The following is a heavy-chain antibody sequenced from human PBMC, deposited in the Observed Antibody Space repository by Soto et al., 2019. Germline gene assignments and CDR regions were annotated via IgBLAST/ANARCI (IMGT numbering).Heavy chain of an antibody. CDR1: GFTFNDAW. V-gene: IGHV3-15*01. D-gene: IGHD2-2*01. CDR3: TTERCTGTNCYVKNAFDS. CDR2: IKTKTDGGTT. Sequence: GGSLRLSCAASGFTFNDAWMTWVRQAPGKGLEWVGRIKTKTDGGTTDYAAPVKGRFTISRDDSKNTVYLQMNSLKIEGTGVYYCTTERCTGTNCYVKNAFDSWGQGTMVTVSS. J-gene: IGHJ3*02.